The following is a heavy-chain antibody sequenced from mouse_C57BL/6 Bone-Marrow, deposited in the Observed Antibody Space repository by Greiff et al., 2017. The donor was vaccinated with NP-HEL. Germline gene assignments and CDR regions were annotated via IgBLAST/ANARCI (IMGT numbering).Heavy chain of an antibody. J-gene: IGHJ4*01. CDR1: GFTFTDYY. CDR3: ARDTTHAMDY. V-gene: IGHV7-3*01. CDR2: IRNKANGYTT. Sequence: EVHLVESGGGLVQPGGSLSLSCAASGFTFTDYYMSWVRQPPGKALEWLGFIRNKANGYTTEYSASVKGRFTISRDNSQSILYLQMNALRAEDSATYYCARDTTHAMDYWGQGTSVTVSS. D-gene: IGHD1-1*01.